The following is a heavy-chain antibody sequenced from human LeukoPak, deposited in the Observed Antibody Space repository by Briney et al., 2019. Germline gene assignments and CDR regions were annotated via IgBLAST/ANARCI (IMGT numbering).Heavy chain of an antibody. CDR2: ISAYNGNT. CDR3: ARDELLYQPSDY. D-gene: IGHD2-2*02. Sequence: ASVKVSCKASGYTFTSYGISWVRQAPGQGLDWMGWISAYNGNTNYAQKLQGRVTMTTDTSTSTAYMELRSLRSDDTAVYYCARDELLYQPSDYWGQGTLVTVSS. V-gene: IGHV1-18*01. J-gene: IGHJ4*02. CDR1: GYTFTSYG.